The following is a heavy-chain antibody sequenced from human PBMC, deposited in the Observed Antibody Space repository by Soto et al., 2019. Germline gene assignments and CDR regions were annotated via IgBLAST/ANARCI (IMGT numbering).Heavy chain of an antibody. D-gene: IGHD1-26*01. J-gene: IGHJ6*03. CDR2: ISAYNGNT. V-gene: IGHV1-18*01. CDR3: ARVGIDGYYYYYMDV. CDR1: GYTFTSYG. Sequence: ASVKVSCKASGYTFTSYGISWVRQAPGQGLEWMGWISAYNGNTNYAQKLQGRVTMTTDTSTSTAYMELRSLRSDDTAVYYCARVGIDGYYYYYMDVWGKGTTVTVSS.